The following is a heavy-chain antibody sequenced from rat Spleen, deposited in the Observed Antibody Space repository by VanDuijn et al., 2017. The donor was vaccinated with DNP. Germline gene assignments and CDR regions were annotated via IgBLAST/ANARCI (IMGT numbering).Heavy chain of an antibody. CDR3: TTTEALFDY. D-gene: IGHD1-11*01. CDR2: ISYDGSRT. CDR1: GFTLFNYG. Sequence: EVQLVESGGGLVQPGRSLKLSCEASGFTLFNYGMAWVRQAPTKGLEWVAAISYDGSRTYYRDSVKGRFTISRDNAKNTLYLQMDSLRSEDTATYYCTTTEALFDYWGQGTLVTVSS. J-gene: IGHJ3*01. V-gene: IGHV5-29*01.